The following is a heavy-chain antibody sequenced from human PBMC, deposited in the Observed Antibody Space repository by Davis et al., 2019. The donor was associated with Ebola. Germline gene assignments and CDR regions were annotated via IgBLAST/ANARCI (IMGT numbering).Heavy chain of an antibody. CDR1: GFTVSSNY. V-gene: IGHV3-53*04. CDR3: ASGRATTWSYGMDV. J-gene: IGHJ6*02. Sequence: GGSLRLSCAASGFTVSSNYMSWVRQAPGKGLEWVSVIYSGGSTYYADSVKGRFTISRHNSKNTLYLQMNSLRAEDTAVYYCASGRATTWSYGMDVWGLGTTVTVSS. D-gene: IGHD4-17*01. CDR2: IYSGGST.